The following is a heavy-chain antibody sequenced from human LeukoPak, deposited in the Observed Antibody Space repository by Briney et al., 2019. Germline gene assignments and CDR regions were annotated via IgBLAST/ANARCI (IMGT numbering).Heavy chain of an antibody. CDR2: ISGSGSDT. D-gene: IGHD3-22*01. Sequence: GGSLRLSCAASGFTFSTYAMSWVRQAPGKGLEWVSAISGSGSDTYYADSVKGRFTISRDNSMNTLHLRMNSLRAEDTAVYYCAKDAKPYYYDSSGYYYAGAFDIWGQGTMVTVSS. CDR3: AKDAKPYYYDSSGYYYAGAFDI. CDR1: GFTFSTYA. V-gene: IGHV3-23*01. J-gene: IGHJ3*02.